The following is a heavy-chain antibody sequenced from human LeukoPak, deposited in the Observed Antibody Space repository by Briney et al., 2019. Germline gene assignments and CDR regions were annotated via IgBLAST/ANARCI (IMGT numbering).Heavy chain of an antibody. Sequence: SETLSLTCTVSGVSISSSNSYWGWIRQPPGKGLEWIGSIYYSGNTYYNASLKSQVSISIDTSKNQFSLRLTSVTAADTAVYYCARQTGSRLFILPGGQGTLVTVSS. CDR1: GVSISSSNSY. CDR2: IYYSGNT. CDR3: ARQTGSRLFILP. D-gene: IGHD3/OR15-3a*01. J-gene: IGHJ4*02. V-gene: IGHV4-39*01.